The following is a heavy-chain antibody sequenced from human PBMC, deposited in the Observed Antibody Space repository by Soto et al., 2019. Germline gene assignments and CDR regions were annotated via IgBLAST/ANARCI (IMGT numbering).Heavy chain of an antibody. CDR3: AKNQGVELVPLATVDWFDP. V-gene: IGHV3-23*01. D-gene: IGHD1-26*01. Sequence: PGGSLRLPCAASGFIFENFGMSWVRQAPGKGLEWISSISGSGFKKYYADSVKGRFTISRDNSKSTVYLELNNLSAEDTAVYHCAKNQGVELVPLATVDWFDPWGQGSVVTV. CDR1: GFIFENFG. J-gene: IGHJ5*02. CDR2: ISGSGFKK.